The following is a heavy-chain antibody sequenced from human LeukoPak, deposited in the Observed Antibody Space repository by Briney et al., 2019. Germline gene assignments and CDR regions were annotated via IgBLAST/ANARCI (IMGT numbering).Heavy chain of an antibody. CDR1: GGSISSSSYY. D-gene: IGHD3-22*01. CDR2: ISYSGGT. Sequence: SETLSLTCTVSGGSISSSSYYWGWIRQPPGKGLEWIGVISYSGGTSYNPSLKSRVTISVDTSKSHFSLKLSSVTAADTAIYYCARLDKGINAAHFDYWGQGTLVTVSS. CDR3: ARLDKGINAAHFDY. J-gene: IGHJ4*02. V-gene: IGHV4-39*01.